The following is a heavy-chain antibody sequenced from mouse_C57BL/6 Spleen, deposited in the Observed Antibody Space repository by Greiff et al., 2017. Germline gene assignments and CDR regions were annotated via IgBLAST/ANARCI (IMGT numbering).Heavy chain of an antibody. D-gene: IGHD4-1*01. CDR2: IWTGGGT. CDR1: GFSFTSYA. V-gene: IGHV2-9-1*01. Sequence: VKLMESGPGLVAPSQSLSLTCTVSGFSFTSYAISWVRQPPGKGLEWLGEIWTGGGTNYNSALNSRLSISTDNSKSQVILKMNRLQTDDTARYYCARDWDAHYFDYWGQGTTLTVSS. J-gene: IGHJ2*01. CDR3: ARDWDAHYFDY.